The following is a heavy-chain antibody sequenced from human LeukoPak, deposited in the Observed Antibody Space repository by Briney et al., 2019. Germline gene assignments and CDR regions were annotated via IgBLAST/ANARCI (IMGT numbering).Heavy chain of an antibody. CDR3: ARSYCSSTSCRYWYYFDY. CDR1: GYTFTSYS. Sequence: ASVKVSCKASGYTFTSYSISWVRQAPGQGLEWMGWISAYNGNTNYAQKLQGRVTMTTDTSTSTAYMELRSLRSDDTAVYYCARSYCSSTSCRYWYYFDYWGQGTLVTVSS. J-gene: IGHJ4*02. CDR2: ISAYNGNT. D-gene: IGHD2-2*01. V-gene: IGHV1-18*01.